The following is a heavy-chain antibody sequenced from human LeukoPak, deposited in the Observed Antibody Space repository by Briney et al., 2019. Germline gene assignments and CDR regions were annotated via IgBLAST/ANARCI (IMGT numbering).Heavy chain of an antibody. J-gene: IGHJ4*02. CDR1: GFTFSSYA. V-gene: IGHV3-23*01. Sequence: GGSLRLSCAASGFTFSSYAMSWVRQAPGKRLEWVSAISGSGGSTYYADSVKGRFTISRDNSKNTLYLQMNSLRAEDTAVYYCAKAHKMTTVTTGMDYWGQGTLVTVSS. CDR3: AKAHKMTTVTTGMDY. CDR2: ISGSGGST. D-gene: IGHD4-17*01.